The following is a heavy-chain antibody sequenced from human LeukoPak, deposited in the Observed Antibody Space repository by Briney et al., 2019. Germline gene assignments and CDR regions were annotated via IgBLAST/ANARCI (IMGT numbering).Heavy chain of an antibody. V-gene: IGHV3-23*01. CDR1: GFTFSSNG. D-gene: IGHD5-18*01. CDR3: AKDRRPEGSYGYFDY. Sequence: GRSLRLSWAAAGFTFSSNGMNSVRQAPGKGLGWVSSISSSGGNTYYADSVKCRFTISRDNSKNTRFLQMNTLRVEDTVVYYCAKDRRPEGSYGYFDYCGQGPLVTVSS. J-gene: IGHJ4*02. CDR2: ISSSGGNT.